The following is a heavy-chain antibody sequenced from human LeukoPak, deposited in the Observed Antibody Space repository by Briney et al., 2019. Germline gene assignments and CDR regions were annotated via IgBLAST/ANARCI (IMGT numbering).Heavy chain of an antibody. Sequence: ASVKVSCKASGYTFTSYYMHWVRQVPGQGLEWMGWINPNSGGTNYAQKFQGRVTMTRDTSISTAYMELSRLRSDDTAVYYCARSQSRAGYYFGYWGQGTLVTVSS. CDR2: INPNSGGT. V-gene: IGHV1-2*02. J-gene: IGHJ4*02. CDR3: ARSQSRAGYYFGY. D-gene: IGHD3-22*01. CDR1: GYTFTSYY.